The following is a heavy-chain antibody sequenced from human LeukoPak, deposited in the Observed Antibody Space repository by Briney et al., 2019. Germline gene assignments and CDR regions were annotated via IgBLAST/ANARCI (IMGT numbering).Heavy chain of an antibody. CDR3: VKSAGKDGYRDVFDI. J-gene: IGHJ3*02. CDR1: GFTFGDYA. Sequence: PGGSLRLSCTASGFTFGDYAMSWFRQAPGKGLEWVSTITKSGDQTHYADSVRGLFTISRDIFKNTLYLQMNSLRAEDTAVYHCVKSAGKDGYRDVFDIWGQGTVVTVSS. CDR2: ITKSGDQT. V-gene: IGHV3-23*01. D-gene: IGHD5-24*01.